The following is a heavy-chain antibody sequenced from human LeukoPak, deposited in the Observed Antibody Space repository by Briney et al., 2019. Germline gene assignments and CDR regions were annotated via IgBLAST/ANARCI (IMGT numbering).Heavy chain of an antibody. V-gene: IGHV3-74*01. CDR1: GFIFRNWW. CDR2: INPNGRTT. CDR3: ARDFAGDRDY. D-gene: IGHD4-17*01. Sequence: GGSLRLSCAAAGFIFRNWWMHWVRQAPGKGLVWVARINPNGRTTTYTDSVKGRFTISRDNANNTLYLQMNSLRAEDTAVYYCARDFAGDRDYWGQGTLVTVSS. J-gene: IGHJ4*02.